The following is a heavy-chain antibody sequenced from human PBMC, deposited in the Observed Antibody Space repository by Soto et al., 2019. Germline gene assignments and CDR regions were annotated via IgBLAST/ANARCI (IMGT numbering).Heavy chain of an antibody. CDR3: ARSGYSYGPNPLLY. Sequence: QVQLQESGPGLVKPSQTLSLTCTVSGGSISSGGYYWSWIRQHPGKGLEWIGYIYYSGSTYYNPSLKSRVNISVDTSKIQFSLKLSSVTAADTAVYYCARSGYSYGPNPLLYWGQGTLVTVSS. CDR1: GGSISSGGYY. J-gene: IGHJ4*02. V-gene: IGHV4-31*03. D-gene: IGHD5-18*01. CDR2: IYYSGST.